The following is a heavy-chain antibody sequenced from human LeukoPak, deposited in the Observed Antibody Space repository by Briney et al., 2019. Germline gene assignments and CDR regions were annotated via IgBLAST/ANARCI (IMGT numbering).Heavy chain of an antibody. CDR2: ITQSSDYI. Sequence: GGSLRLSCAASGFTFSSYSINWVRQAPGKGLEWVSSITQSSDYIYYADSVKGRFIISRDNAKNSLYLQMNSLRAEDTAMYYCARDLNFYGSGRGVDYWSQGTLVTVSS. CDR1: GFTFSSYS. J-gene: IGHJ4*02. CDR3: ARDLNFYGSGRGVDY. D-gene: IGHD3-10*01. V-gene: IGHV3-21*01.